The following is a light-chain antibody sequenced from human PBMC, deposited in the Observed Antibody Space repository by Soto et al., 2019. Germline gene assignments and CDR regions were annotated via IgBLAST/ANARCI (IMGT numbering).Light chain of an antibody. Sequence: EIVLTQSPATLSLSTGERATHSCRASQTVSSYLLWYQQKPGQAPRLLIYDASNRATGVPARFTGSGSETDFTLTISSLEPEDFAVYYCQHRMNWPLTFGQGTRLEIK. CDR1: QTVSSY. J-gene: IGKJ5*01. CDR3: QHRMNWPLT. V-gene: IGKV3-11*01. CDR2: DAS.